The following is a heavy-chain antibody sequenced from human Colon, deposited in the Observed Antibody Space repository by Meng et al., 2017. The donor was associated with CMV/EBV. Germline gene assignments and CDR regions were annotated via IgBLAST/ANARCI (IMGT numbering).Heavy chain of an antibody. CDR2: VDYSGST. V-gene: IGHV4-39*07. CDR3: ARDYESWFDP. D-gene: IGHD3-3*01. J-gene: IGHJ5*02. Sequence: CPVSGGSINSTSSYWGWIRQPPGKGLEWIGTVDYSGSTFYNPSLKTRLVISLDTSFNQFSLRLTSVTAADTAVYYCARDYESWFDPWGQGTLVTVSS. CDR1: GGSINSTSSY.